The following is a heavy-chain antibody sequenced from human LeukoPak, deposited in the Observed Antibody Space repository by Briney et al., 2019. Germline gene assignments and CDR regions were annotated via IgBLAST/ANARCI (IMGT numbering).Heavy chain of an antibody. J-gene: IGHJ3*02. CDR2: ISSSSSYI. D-gene: IGHD5-24*01. Sequence: GGSLRLSCAASGFTFSSYEMNWVRQAPGKGLEWVSSISSSSSYIYYADSVKGRFTISRDNAKNSLYLQMNSLRAEDTAVYYRARARMATGYSTDAFDIWGQGTMVTVSS. CDR3: ARARMATGYSTDAFDI. V-gene: IGHV3-21*01. CDR1: GFTFSSYE.